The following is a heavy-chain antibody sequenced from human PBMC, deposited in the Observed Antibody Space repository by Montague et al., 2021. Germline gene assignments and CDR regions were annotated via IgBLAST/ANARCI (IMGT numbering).Heavy chain of an antibody. D-gene: IGHD2-8*01. CDR2: IKEDGSEK. CDR1: GFPFSSFW. CDR3: TKSTRYAFDY. J-gene: IGHJ4*02. V-gene: IGHV3-7*01. Sequence: SLRLSCAASGFPFSSFWMAWVRQAPGKGLEWVANIKEDGSEKYYVDSVKGRFTISRDDAKNSLYLQMDSLRAEDTAIYYCTKSTRYAFDYWGQGTLVTVSS.